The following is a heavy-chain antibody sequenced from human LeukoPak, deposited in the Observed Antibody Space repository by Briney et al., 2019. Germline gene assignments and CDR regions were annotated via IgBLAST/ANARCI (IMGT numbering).Heavy chain of an antibody. CDR3: AKESLSRLLRCGELDDYFDY. J-gene: IGHJ4*02. CDR2: ISGSCGST. CDR1: GFTFTSSA. D-gene: IGHD3-10*01. Sequence: PGGSLRLSCTASGFTFTSSAMNWGRQAPRPGQELVSAISGSCGSTYYADAVTGRFTISRDNSKYTLYLQMNSLRAEDTAVYYCAKESLSRLLRCGELDDYFDYWGQGTLVTVSS. V-gene: IGHV3-23*01.